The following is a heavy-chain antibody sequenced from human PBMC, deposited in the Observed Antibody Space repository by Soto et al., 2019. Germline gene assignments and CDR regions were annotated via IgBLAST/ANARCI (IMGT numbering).Heavy chain of an antibody. CDR2: ISYDGSNK. J-gene: IGHJ6*02. Sequence: QVQLVESGGGVVQPGRSLRLSCAASGFTFSSYGMHWVRQAPGKGLEWVAVISYDGSNKYYAESVKGRFTISRDNSKNTLYLQMNSLRAEDTAVYYCAKDRAVSGGGSYYYYYGMDVWGQGTTVTVSS. CDR1: GFTFSSYG. V-gene: IGHV3-30*18. CDR3: AKDRAVSGGGSYYYYYGMDV. D-gene: IGHD1-26*01.